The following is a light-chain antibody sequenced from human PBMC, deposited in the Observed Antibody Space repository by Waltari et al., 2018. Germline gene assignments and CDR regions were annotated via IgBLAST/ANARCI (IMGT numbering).Light chain of an antibody. J-gene: IGKJ2*03. Sequence: DIQMTQSPSTLSASVGDTITITCRASQSISNYLAWYEQKPWKAPKLLIYKASSSGSGVPSRFSGSGSGTEFTLTISSLQPDDSATYYCQQYNTYSSFGQGSKLEI. V-gene: IGKV1-5*03. CDR3: QQYNTYSS. CDR1: QSISNY. CDR2: KAS.